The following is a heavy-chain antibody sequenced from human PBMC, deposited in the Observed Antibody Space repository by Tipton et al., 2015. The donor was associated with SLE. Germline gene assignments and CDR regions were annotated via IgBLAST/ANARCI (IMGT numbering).Heavy chain of an antibody. Sequence: TLSLTCTVSGGSISSGGYYWSWIRQHPGKGLEWIGYIYYSGSTHYNPSLKSRVTISIDTSKNQFSLKLSSVTAADTAVYYCARADTNYYDSRWSWAFDIWGQGTMVTVSS. CDR1: GGSISSGGYY. J-gene: IGHJ3*02. D-gene: IGHD3-22*01. CDR2: IYYSGST. CDR3: ARADTNYYDSRWSWAFDI. V-gene: IGHV4-31*03.